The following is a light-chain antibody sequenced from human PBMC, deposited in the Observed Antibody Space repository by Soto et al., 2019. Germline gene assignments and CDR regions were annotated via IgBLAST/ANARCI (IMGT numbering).Light chain of an antibody. V-gene: IGKV3-11*01. Sequence: EIVFTQSPATLSLSPGERATLSCRASQSVRSYLAWYQQTPGQAPRILIYDASNRETGIPARFGGSGAGTECTLTISSLEPEDVAVDYCPQRSNSTLTFGGGTKVDIK. CDR3: PQRSNSTLT. J-gene: IGKJ4*01. CDR2: DAS. CDR1: QSVRSY.